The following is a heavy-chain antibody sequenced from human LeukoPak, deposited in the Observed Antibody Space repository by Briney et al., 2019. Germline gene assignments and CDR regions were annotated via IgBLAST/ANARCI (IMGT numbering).Heavy chain of an antibody. Sequence: PSETLSLTCTVSGGSISSYYWSWIRQPAGKGLEWTGRIYTSGSTNYNPSLKSRVTMSVDTSKNQFSLKLSSVTAADTAVYYCARFTVTSTHYYMDVWGKGTTVTVSS. CDR2: IYTSGST. V-gene: IGHV4-4*07. J-gene: IGHJ6*03. CDR3: ARFTVTSTHYYMDV. D-gene: IGHD4-17*01. CDR1: GGSISSYY.